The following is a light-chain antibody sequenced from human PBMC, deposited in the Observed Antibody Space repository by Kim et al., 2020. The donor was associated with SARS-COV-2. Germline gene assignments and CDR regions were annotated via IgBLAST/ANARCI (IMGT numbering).Light chain of an antibody. J-gene: IGKJ3*01. CDR3: QQCTSPPLT. Sequence: LPGEGSAPPCCTARTSIGNDVAWYQQKPGQAPRLLIYDASTRVTDIPERFSGSGSGTDFTLTISSLEPEDFALYYCQQCTSPPLTFGPGTRLEIK. CDR1: TSIGND. V-gene: IGKV3-11*01. CDR2: DAS.